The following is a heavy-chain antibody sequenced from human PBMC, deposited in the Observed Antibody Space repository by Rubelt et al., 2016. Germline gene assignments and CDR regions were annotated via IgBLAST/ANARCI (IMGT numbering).Heavy chain of an antibody. CDR2: IYYDGSNK. J-gene: IGHJ2*01. CDR3: AGVRSGSYGYWYFDL. Sequence: RNYGMHWVRQAPGKGLEWVALIYYDGSNKYCADSVKGRFTISRVNSKNTLYLQMNSLRAEDTAVYYCAGVRSGSYGYWYFDLWGRGTLVTVSS. D-gene: IGHD1-26*01. CDR1: RNYG. V-gene: IGHV3-33*01.